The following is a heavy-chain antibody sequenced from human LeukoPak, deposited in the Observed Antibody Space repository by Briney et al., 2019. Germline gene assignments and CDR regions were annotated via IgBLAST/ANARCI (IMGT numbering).Heavy chain of an antibody. CDR3: ARDGGSGWYDY. CDR1: GGTFSSYA. J-gene: IGHJ4*02. Sequence: GASVKVSCKAAGGTFSSYAISLVRQAPGQGLEWMGGIIPIFGTANYAQKFQGRVTITADKSTSTAYMELSSLRSEDTAVYYCARDGGSGWYDYWGQGTLVTVSS. D-gene: IGHD6-19*01. CDR2: IIPIFGTA. V-gene: IGHV1-69*06.